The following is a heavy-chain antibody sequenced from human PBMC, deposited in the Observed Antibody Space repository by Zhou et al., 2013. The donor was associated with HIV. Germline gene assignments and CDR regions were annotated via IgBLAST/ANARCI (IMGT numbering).Heavy chain of an antibody. J-gene: IGHJ4*02. CDR2: INHSGST. CDR1: GGSFSGYY. CDR3: ARRASTVVIGGSAFDY. V-gene: IGHV4-34*01. D-gene: IGHD2-21*01. Sequence: QVQLQQWGAGLLKPSETLSLTCAVYGGSFSGYYWSWIRQPPGKGLEWIGEINHSGSTNYNPSLKSRVTISVDTSKNQFSLKLSSVTAADTAVYYCARRASTVVIGGSAFDYWGQGTLVTVSS.